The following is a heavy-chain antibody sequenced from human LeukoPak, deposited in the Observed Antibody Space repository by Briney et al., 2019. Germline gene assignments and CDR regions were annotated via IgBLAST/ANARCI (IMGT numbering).Heavy chain of an antibody. Sequence: SGGSLRLSCAASGFTFTRFNMNCVRQAPGKGLELVSSITTSGTYIYYADSVEGRFTISRDNAKNSLYLQMNSLRAEDTAVYYCARPFYYDTNGGEGMDVWGQGTTVTVSS. CDR3: ARPFYYDTNGGEGMDV. D-gene: IGHD3-22*01. CDR2: ITTSGTYI. V-gene: IGHV3-21*04. CDR1: GFTFTRFN. J-gene: IGHJ6*02.